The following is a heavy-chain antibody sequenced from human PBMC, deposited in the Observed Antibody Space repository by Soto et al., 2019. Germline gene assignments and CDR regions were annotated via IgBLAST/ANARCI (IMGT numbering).Heavy chain of an antibody. Sequence: EVQLVESGGGLFRPGGPLGLPCEASGFTFPAYWMGWARQAPGTGLQWVATIKTDGSEKYYVDSVTGRFTISRDNDKNSLYLQLNTLRAEDTGVYYCARPVRGSPEDVWGQGTTVTVSS. J-gene: IGHJ6*02. CDR2: IKTDGSEK. CDR3: ARPVRGSPEDV. D-gene: IGHD3-16*01. CDR1: GFTFPAYW. V-gene: IGHV3-7*05.